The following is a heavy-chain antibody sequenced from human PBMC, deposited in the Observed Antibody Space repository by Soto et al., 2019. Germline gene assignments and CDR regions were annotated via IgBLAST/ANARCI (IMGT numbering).Heavy chain of an antibody. CDR2: FDPGDGET. CDR3: ATVTYSSGWYVGNDY. Sequence: ASVKVSCKVSGYTLTELSMHWVRQAPGKGLEWMGGFDPGDGETIYAQKFQGRVTMTEDTSTDTAYMELSSLRPEDTAVYYCATVTYSSGWYVGNDYWGQGTLVTVSS. CDR1: GYTLTELS. V-gene: IGHV1-24*01. D-gene: IGHD6-19*01. J-gene: IGHJ4*02.